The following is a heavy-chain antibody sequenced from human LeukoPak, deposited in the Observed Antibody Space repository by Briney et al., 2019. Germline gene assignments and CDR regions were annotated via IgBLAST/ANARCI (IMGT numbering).Heavy chain of an antibody. J-gene: IGHJ4*02. CDR2: ISGSGGST. Sequence: GGSLRLSCAASGFTFSSYAMSWVRQAPGKGLEWVSAISGSGGSTYYADSVKGRFTISRDNSKNTLYLQMNSLRAEDAAVYYCARDPDYDILTGYSVPDYWGQGTLVTVSS. CDR1: GFTFSSYA. D-gene: IGHD3-9*01. CDR3: ARDPDYDILTGYSVPDY. V-gene: IGHV3-23*01.